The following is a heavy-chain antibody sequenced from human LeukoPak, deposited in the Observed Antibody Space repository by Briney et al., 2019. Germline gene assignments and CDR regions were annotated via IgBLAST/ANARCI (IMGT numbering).Heavy chain of an antibody. CDR3: ARFGITVVRGGKYYFDY. CDR1: GGSISNYY. J-gene: IGHJ4*02. Sequence: SETLSLTCTVSGGSISNYYWSWIRQPPGKGLEWIGHIYYSGATKYNPSLKSRITISVDTSENQFSLMLSSVTAADTAVYYCARFGITVVRGGKYYFDYWGQGTLVTASS. V-gene: IGHV4-59*08. CDR2: IYYSGAT. D-gene: IGHD3-10*01.